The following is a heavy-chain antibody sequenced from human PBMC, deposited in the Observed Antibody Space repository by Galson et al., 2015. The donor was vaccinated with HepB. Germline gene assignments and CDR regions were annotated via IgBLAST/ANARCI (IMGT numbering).Heavy chain of an antibody. J-gene: IGHJ5*02. Sequence: SLRLSCAGSGFGFGDYAMSWARQAPGKGLEWLSAISGAGGSTYYANSVRGRFTISRDNAKNTLYLQMNGLRAEDTAFYYRAKGSDYYGSWTYHNGALYSDPWGQGTLVTVTS. CDR3: AKGSDYYGSWTYHNGALYSDP. D-gene: IGHD3-10*01. CDR2: ISGAGGST. CDR1: GFGFGDYA. V-gene: IGHV3-23*01.